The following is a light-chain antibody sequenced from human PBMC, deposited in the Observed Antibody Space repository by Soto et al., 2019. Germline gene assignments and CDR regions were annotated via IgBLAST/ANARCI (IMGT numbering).Light chain of an antibody. CDR1: QSVSGW. CDR2: QAS. CDR3: QHYNDYSYT. Sequence: DIQMTQSASTLSASVGDRVAITCRASQSVSGWLAWYQQKPGKVPKLLIYQASTLEDGVPSRFSGSGSGTEFTLTISSLQPDDSATYYCQHYNDYSYTFGPGTKLEIK. V-gene: IGKV1-5*03. J-gene: IGKJ2*01.